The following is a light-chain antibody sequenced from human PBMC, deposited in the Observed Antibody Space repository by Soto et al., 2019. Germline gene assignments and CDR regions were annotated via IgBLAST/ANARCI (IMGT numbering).Light chain of an antibody. J-gene: IGLJ1*01. CDR2: QVT. Sequence: QSALTQPRPASGSPGQSITISCTGTSSDIGGYYYVSWYQHHPGKAPKLIIYQVTNRPSGVSHRFSGSKSGNTASLTISGLQAEDEADYYCTSYSSSSTFYVFGTGTKVTVL. V-gene: IGLV2-14*01. CDR1: SSDIGGYYY. CDR3: TSYSSSSTFYV.